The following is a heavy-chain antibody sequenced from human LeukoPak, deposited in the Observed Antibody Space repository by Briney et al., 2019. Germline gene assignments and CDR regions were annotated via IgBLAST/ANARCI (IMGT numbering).Heavy chain of an antibody. CDR2: IKQDGSEK. J-gene: IGHJ4*02. Sequence: GGSLRLSCAASGFIFSSYWMSWVRQAPGKGLEWVANIKQDGSEKYYVDSVKGRFTISRDNAKNSLYLQMNSLRAEDTAVYYCARDFPYYYDSSGYYYFDYWGQGTLVTVSS. CDR3: ARDFPYYYDSSGYYYFDY. CDR1: GFIFSSYW. V-gene: IGHV3-7*01. D-gene: IGHD3-22*01.